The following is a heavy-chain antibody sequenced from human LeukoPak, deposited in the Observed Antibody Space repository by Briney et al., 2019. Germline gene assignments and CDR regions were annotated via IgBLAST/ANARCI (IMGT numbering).Heavy chain of an antibody. V-gene: IGHV4-34*01. CDR1: GGSFSGYY. CDR2: INHSGST. Sequence: SQTLSLTCAVYGGSFSGYYWSWIRQPPGKGLEWIGEINHSGSTNYNPSLKSRVTISVDTSKNQFSLKLSSVTAADTAVYYCARGGLIVVVVDAWYNWFDPWGQGTLVTVSS. D-gene: IGHD2-15*01. CDR3: ARGGLIVVVVDAWYNWFDP. J-gene: IGHJ5*02.